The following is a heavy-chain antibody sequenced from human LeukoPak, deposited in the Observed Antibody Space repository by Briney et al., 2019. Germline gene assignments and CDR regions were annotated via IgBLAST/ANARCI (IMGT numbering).Heavy chain of an antibody. Sequence: GGTLRLSCAAFGFTFSSNGMSWVRQAPGKGLEWVSAISGSGGSTYYADSVKGRFTISRDNSKNTLYLQMNSLRVEDTAVYYCAKDRGIISDYWGQGTLVTVSS. CDR1: GFTFSSNG. CDR2: ISGSGGST. D-gene: IGHD3-10*01. CDR3: AKDRGIISDY. V-gene: IGHV3-23*01. J-gene: IGHJ4*02.